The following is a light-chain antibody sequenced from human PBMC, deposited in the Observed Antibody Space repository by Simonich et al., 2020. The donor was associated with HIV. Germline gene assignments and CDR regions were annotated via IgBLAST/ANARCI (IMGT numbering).Light chain of an antibody. CDR3: QQSYSTPPT. Sequence: DIQMTQSPSSLSASVGDRVTITCRANQSISSYLNWYQQKPGKAPKLLIYAASSLQSGVPSRFSGSGSRTDFTLTISSLQPEDFATYYCQQSYSTPPTFGQGTKVEIK. CDR2: AAS. V-gene: IGKV1-39*01. J-gene: IGKJ1*01. CDR1: QSISSY.